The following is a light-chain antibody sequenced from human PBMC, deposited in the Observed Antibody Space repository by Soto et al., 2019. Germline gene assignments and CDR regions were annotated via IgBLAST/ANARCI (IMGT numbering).Light chain of an antibody. CDR3: GTWDNSLNTGV. CDR2: DND. CDR1: SSNIGRQY. J-gene: IGLJ3*02. Sequence: QSVLTQPPSVSAAPGQRVTISCSGSSSNIGRQYVSWYQQLPGTAPKLLIYDNDQRPSGISDRFSGSKSGTSATLDITGLQTGDEADYYCGTWDNSLNTGVFGGGTKVTV. V-gene: IGLV1-51*01.